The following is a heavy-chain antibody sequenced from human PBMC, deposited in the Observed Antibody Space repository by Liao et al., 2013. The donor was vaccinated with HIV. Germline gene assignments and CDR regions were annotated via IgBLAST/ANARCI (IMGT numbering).Heavy chain of an antibody. D-gene: IGHD1-1*01. CDR1: GGSINDYY. Sequence: QVQLQESGPGLVKPSETLSLTCSVSGGSINDYYWNWIRQPAGKGLEWIGRVHSSGSANYSPSLRSRAAISVDTSKNHFSLKLTSVSAADTAIYFCAKGALRSPTGASFDFWGQGTLVTVSS. CDR2: VHSSGSA. CDR3: AKGALRSPTGASFDF. J-gene: IGHJ4*02. V-gene: IGHV4-4*07.